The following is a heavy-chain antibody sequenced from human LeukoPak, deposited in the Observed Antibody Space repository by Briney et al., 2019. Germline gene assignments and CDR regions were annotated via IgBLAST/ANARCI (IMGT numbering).Heavy chain of an antibody. CDR2: MNPNSGDT. J-gene: IGHJ6*03. D-gene: IGHD3-10*01. Sequence: ASVKVSCKASGYTFTSYDINWVRQATGQGLEWMGWMNPNSGDTNYAQKFQGEVTMTRDTSISTAYMELSRLRSDDTAVYYCARGVTGIYYYYYMDVWGKGTTVTVSS. V-gene: IGHV1-2*02. CDR3: ARGVTGIYYYYYMDV. CDR1: GYTFTSYD.